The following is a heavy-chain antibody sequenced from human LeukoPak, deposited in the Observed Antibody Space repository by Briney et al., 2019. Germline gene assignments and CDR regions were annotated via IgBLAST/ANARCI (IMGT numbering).Heavy chain of an antibody. D-gene: IGHD5-12*01. CDR2: ISYDGSNK. V-gene: IGHV3-30-3*01. CDR3: ARGGYSGYDRGDYYYYGMDV. CDR1: GFTFSSYA. J-gene: IGHJ6*02. Sequence: GGSLRLSCAASGFTFSSYAMHWVRQAPGKGLEWVAVISYDGSNKYYADSVKGRFTISRDNSKNTLYLQMNSLRAEDTAVYYCARGGYSGYDRGDYYYYGMDVWGQGTTVTVSS.